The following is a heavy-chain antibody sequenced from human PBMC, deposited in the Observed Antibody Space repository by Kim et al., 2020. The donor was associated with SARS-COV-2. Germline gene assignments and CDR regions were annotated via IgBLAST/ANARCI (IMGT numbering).Heavy chain of an antibody. D-gene: IGHD3-10*01. CDR3: AKDWRGVVTAYNYFDF. J-gene: IGHJ4*02. Sequence: GGSLRLSCAASGFTFATFTMNWVRQAPGKGLEWVSGISGSSKNTYYSDSVKGRFTISRDNSKNTLYLQMNSLRADDTAVYYCAKDWRGVVTAYNYFDFWGQGTLVTVSS. CDR2: ISGSSKNT. V-gene: IGHV3-23*01. CDR1: GFTFATFT.